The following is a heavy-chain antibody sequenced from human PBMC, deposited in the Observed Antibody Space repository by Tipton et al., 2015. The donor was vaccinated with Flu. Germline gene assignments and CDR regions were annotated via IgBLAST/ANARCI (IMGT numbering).Heavy chain of an antibody. V-gene: IGHV4-61*02. CDR3: ARDSGAYPLGFDP. D-gene: IGHD2-15*01. CDR1: GIPMRRGIQS. J-gene: IGHJ5*01. CDR2: TYTNGDT. Sequence: LRLSCSVSGIPMRRGIQSWSWIRQSAGKGLEWIGLTYTNGDTTYNPSLKSRVTISIDTSKNQLSLTLTSVTAADTAVYYCARDSGAYPLGFDPWGRGTLVTVSS.